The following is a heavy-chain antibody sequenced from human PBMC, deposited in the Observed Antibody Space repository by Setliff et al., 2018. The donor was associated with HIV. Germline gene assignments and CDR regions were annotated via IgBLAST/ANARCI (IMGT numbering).Heavy chain of an antibody. CDR2: IFHGGNT. CDR3: ARARTDYYDRRRRSHYYIDV. J-gene: IGHJ6*03. Sequence: PSETLSLTCAVSGGSISSSNWWSWVRQPPGKGLEWIGEIFHGGNTNYNPSLKRLVTILVDKSRKQFSLRLSSVTAADTAVYYCARARTDYYDRRRRSHYYIDVWARGATVTVSS. D-gene: IGHD3-22*01. V-gene: IGHV4-4*02. CDR1: GGSISSSNW.